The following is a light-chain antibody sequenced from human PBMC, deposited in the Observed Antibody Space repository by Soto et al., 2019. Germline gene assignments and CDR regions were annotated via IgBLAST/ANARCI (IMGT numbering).Light chain of an antibody. Sequence: EMVMTQSPATLSVSPGERVTLSCRVSESVHRNLAWYQQKPGQGPSLLIYYASTRATGVPDRFTGSGSGTEFTLTISSLQSEDSGVYHCQHYNNWPPTFGPGTKVEIK. CDR1: ESVHRN. V-gene: IGKV3-15*01. CDR2: YAS. J-gene: IGKJ3*01. CDR3: QHYNNWPPT.